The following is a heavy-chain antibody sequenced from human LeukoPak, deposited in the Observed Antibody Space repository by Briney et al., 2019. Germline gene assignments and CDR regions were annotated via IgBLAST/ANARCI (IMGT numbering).Heavy chain of an antibody. D-gene: IGHD2-21*02. J-gene: IGHJ4*02. V-gene: IGHV3-30*18. CDR3: AKDRLLNCRGDCYIFDY. Sequence: GGSLRLSCAASGFTFSSYSMNWVRQAPGKGLEWVAVISYDGSNKYYADSVKGRFTISRDNSKNTLYLQVNGLRTEDTAVYYCAKDRLLNCRGDCYIFDYWGQGTVVTVSS. CDR2: ISYDGSNK. CDR1: GFTFSSYS.